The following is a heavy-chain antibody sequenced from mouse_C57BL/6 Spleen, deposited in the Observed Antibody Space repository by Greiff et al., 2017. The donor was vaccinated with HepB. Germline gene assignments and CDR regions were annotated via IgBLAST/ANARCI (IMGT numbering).Heavy chain of an antibody. V-gene: IGHV5-17*01. Sequence: EVKLMESGGGLVKPGGSLKLSCAASGFTFSDYGMHWVRQAPEKGLEWVAYISSGSSTIYDADTVKGRFTISRDNAKNTLFLQMTSLRSEDTAMYYCARGGDYYGSSYGAYWGQGTLVTVSA. D-gene: IGHD1-1*01. CDR3: ARGGDYYGSSYGAY. CDR1: GFTFSDYG. CDR2: ISSGSSTI. J-gene: IGHJ3*01.